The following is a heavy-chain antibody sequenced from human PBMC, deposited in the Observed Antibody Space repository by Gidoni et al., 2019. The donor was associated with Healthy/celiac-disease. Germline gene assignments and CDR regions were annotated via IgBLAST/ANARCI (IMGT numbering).Heavy chain of an antibody. CDR2: ISYDGSKK. CDR1: GFTFSSYA. Sequence: QVQPVESGGGAVPPGWSLRLSCDATGFTFSSYAMHWVRPAPGKGLEWVAVISYDGSKKYYADSGKGRFTISRDNSKNTLYLQMNSLRAEDTAVYYCARDWPEDYGSNQRAFDYWGQGTLVTVSS. D-gene: IGHD4-17*01. V-gene: IGHV3-30-3*01. CDR3: ARDWPEDYGSNQRAFDY. J-gene: IGHJ4*02.